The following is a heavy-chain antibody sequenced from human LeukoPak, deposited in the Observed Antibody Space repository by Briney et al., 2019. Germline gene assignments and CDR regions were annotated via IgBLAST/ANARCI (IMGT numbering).Heavy chain of an antibody. D-gene: IGHD6-13*01. CDR3: ARAPKGAAAADGVNY. CDR2: MNPNSGNT. J-gene: IGHJ4*02. CDR1: GYTFPSYD. V-gene: IGHV1-8*01. Sequence: ASVRVSCKASGYTFPSYDINWVRQATGEGLEWMGWMNPNSGNTGYAQKFQGRVTMTRNTSISTAYMELSSLRSEDTAVYYCARAPKGAAAADGVNYWGQGTLVTVSS.